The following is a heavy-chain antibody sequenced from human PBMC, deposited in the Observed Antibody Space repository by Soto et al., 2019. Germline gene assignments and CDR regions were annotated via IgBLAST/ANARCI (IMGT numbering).Heavy chain of an antibody. Sequence: PRLSCAASRFIFSSYASHWVPQAPGKGLEWVAVISYDGSNKYYADSVKGRFTISRDNSKNTLYLQMNSLRAEDTAVYYCARDRNTAMSLPLFDYWGQGTLVTVSS. CDR2: ISYDGSNK. D-gene: IGHD5-18*01. J-gene: IGHJ4*02. V-gene: IGHV3-30-3*01. CDR3: ARDRNTAMSLPLFDY. CDR1: RFIFSSYA.